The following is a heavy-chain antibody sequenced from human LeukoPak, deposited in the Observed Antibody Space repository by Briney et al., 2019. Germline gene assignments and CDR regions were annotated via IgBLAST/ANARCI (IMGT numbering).Heavy chain of an antibody. J-gene: IGHJ4*02. CDR2: IWYDGSNK. CDR1: GFTFSSYG. Sequence: GGSLRLSCAASGFTFSSYGMHWVRQAPGKGLEWVAVIWYDGSNKYFADSVKGRFTISRDNSKNTLYLQMNSLRAEDTAVYYCARDCSSGWYWGPAGYFDYWGQGTLVTVSP. CDR3: ARDCSSGWYWGPAGYFDY. D-gene: IGHD6-19*01. V-gene: IGHV3-33*01.